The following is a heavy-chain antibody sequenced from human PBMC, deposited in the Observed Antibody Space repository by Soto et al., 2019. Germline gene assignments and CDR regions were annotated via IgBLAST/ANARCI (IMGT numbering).Heavy chain of an antibody. Sequence: EVQLVESGGGLVQPGGSLRLSCAVSGFTFSDHYIDWVRQAPGKGLEWVGRSRNKANGYTTDYAASVKGRFAISRDDSKNSLYLHMNSLKTEDTALYYCLRVVAGYSYGHHFDYWGQGTLVTVSS. CDR2: SRNKANGYTT. V-gene: IGHV3-72*01. J-gene: IGHJ4*02. D-gene: IGHD5-18*01. CDR1: GFTFSDHY. CDR3: LRVVAGYSYGHHFDY.